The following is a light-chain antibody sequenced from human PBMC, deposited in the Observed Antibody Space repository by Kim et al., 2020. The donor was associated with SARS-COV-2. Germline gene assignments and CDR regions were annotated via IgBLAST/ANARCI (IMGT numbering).Light chain of an antibody. V-gene: IGKV1-13*02. CDR1: QGFGSA. J-gene: IGKJ2*01. CDR2: DAS. Sequence: AIQLTQSPSSLSASVGDRVTITCRASQGFGSALAWYQQKPGKAPKLLIYDASSLASGVPSRFSGSGSGTDFTLTISSLQPEDFATYYCQQFNSYPVFGQGTKLEI. CDR3: QQFNSYPV.